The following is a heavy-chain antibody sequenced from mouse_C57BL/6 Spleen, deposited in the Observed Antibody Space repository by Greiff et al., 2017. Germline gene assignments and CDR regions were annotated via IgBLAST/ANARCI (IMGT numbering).Heavy chain of an antibody. CDR3: TRGKDYSNYFDY. CDR2: ISSGGDYI. Sequence: EVQRVESGEGLVKPGGSLKLSCAASGFTFSSYAMSWVRQTPEKRLEWVAYISSGGDYIYYADTVKGRFTISRDNARNTLYLQMSSLKSEDTAMYYCTRGKDYSNYFDYWGQGTTLTVSS. CDR1: GFTFSSYA. V-gene: IGHV5-9-1*02. D-gene: IGHD2-5*01. J-gene: IGHJ2*01.